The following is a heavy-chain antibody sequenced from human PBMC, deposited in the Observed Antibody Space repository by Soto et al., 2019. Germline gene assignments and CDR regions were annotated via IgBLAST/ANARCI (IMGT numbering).Heavy chain of an antibody. J-gene: IGHJ5*02. CDR3: ASQPGSLSPNWFDP. V-gene: IGHV3-48*01. CDR1: GFTFSSYS. CDR2: ISSSSSTI. D-gene: IGHD2-2*01. Sequence: GGSXRLSCAASGFTFSSYSMNCVRQAPGKGLEWVSYISSSSSTIYYADSVKGRFTISRDNAKNSLYLQMNSLRAEDTAVYYCASQPGSLSPNWFDPWGQGTLVTVSS.